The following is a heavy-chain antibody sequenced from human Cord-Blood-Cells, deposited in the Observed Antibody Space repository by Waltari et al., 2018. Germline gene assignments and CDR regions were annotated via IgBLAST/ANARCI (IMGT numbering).Heavy chain of an antibody. Sequence: QVHLQQWGAGQLELSETLSLAGAVYGGSCSGYYWSWIRQPPRKGLEWIGEINLSGSTTYNPSLKSRVTISVDTSKNQFSLKLSSVTAADTAVYYCARPLPGDDAFDIWGQGTMVTVSS. J-gene: IGHJ3*02. CDR2: INLSGST. V-gene: IGHV4-34*01. CDR3: ARPLPGDDAFDI. D-gene: IGHD7-27*01. CDR1: GGSCSGYY.